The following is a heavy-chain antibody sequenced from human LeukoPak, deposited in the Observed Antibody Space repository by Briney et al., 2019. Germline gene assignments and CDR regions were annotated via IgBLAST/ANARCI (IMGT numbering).Heavy chain of an antibody. V-gene: IGHV3-7*04. CDR1: GFTFSSFW. Sequence: GGSLRRSGAASGFTFSSFWMSWVRQAQGNGLEWVANINQNGGDKYYVDSVKGRFTISRDNAKNSLDLQMNSLRAEDTAVYYCGRDVYGYTYGYYDYWGQGILVTVSS. D-gene: IGHD5-18*01. CDR3: GRDVYGYTYGYYDY. J-gene: IGHJ4*02. CDR2: INQNGGDK.